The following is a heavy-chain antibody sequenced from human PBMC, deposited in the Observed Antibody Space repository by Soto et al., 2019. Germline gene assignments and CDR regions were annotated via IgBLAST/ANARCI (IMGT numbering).Heavy chain of an antibody. Sequence: GGSLRLSCAASGFTFSSYAMSWVRQAPGKGLEWVSAISGSGGSTYYADSVKGRFTISRDNSKNTLYLQMNSLRAEDTAVYYCAATLGYNYYYYGMDVWGQGTTVTVSS. V-gene: IGHV3-23*01. CDR1: GFTFSSYA. CDR2: ISGSGGST. J-gene: IGHJ6*02. D-gene: IGHD5-18*01. CDR3: AATLGYNYYYYGMDV.